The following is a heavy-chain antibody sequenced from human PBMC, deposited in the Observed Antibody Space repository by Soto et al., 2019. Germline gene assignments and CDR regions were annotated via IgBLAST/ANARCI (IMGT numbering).Heavy chain of an antibody. D-gene: IGHD5-12*01. CDR3: ARVSVDVPE. CDR1: GPTFIAYY. J-gene: IGHJ4*02. V-gene: IGHV1-2*02. Sequence: QLVQSVAEVKKPVASVKVSCKTSGPTFIAYYIHWVRQAPGQGLEWMGWIDPKSGGTTYEQKFLGRVTMTRDASINTAYMELNRLTSDDTAVYYCARVSVDVPEWGQGTLLTVSS. CDR2: IDPKSGGT.